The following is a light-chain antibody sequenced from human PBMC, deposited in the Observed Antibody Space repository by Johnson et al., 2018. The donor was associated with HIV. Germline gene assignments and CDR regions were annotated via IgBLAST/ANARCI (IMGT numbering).Light chain of an antibody. V-gene: IGLV1-51*02. CDR2: EDY. CDR1: SSNIENYF. Sequence: QSVLTQPPSVSAAPGQKVTISCSGSSSNIENYFVSWYQQLPGAAPRLLIYEDYKRPSGIPDRFSGSKSGASATLGITGLQTGDEADYYCGVWDASLGPHYVCGTGTTITGL. J-gene: IGLJ1*01. CDR3: GVWDASLGPHYV.